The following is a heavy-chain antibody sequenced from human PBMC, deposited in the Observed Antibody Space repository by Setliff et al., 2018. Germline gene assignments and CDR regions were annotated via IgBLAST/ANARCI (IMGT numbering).Heavy chain of an antibody. V-gene: IGHV4-4*08. J-gene: IGHJ5*02. CDR2: IHSSGRS. CDR1: DVSISGYY. CDR3: ARHKVIKKEFIRLTWFDP. D-gene: IGHD3-10*01. Sequence: SETLSLTCTVSDVSISGYYWSWIRQPPGKGLEWIGYIHSSGRSNYNPSLKNRVTISGDTSSNQFSLNLNSVTAADTAVYYCARHKVIKKEFIRLTWFDPWGQGTPVTVSS.